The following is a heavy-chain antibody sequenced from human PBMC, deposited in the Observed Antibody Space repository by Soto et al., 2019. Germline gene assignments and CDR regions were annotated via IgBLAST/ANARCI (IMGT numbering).Heavy chain of an antibody. D-gene: IGHD5-12*01. CDR3: AREVTSAYVNFDS. CDR1: GFTFSDHY. Sequence: PGGSLRLSCVASGFTFSDHYMDWVRQAPGKGLEWVGRTRNKANSYITEYAASVKGRFTISRDDSKNSLYLQMNSLKTEDTAVYYCAREVTSAYVNFDSWGQGTLVTVSS. J-gene: IGHJ4*02. CDR2: TRNKANSYIT. V-gene: IGHV3-72*01.